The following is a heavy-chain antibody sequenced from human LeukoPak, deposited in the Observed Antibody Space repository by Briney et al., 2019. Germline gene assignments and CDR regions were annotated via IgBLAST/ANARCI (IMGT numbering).Heavy chain of an antibody. CDR2: INYSGST. J-gene: IGHJ6*04. Sequence: SETLSLTCAVYGGSFNVYYWSWIRQPPGKGLEWGGEINYSGSTNYNPSLKSRVTISVDTSKNQFSLKLSSVTAADTAVYYCARGKVDRRDILTLRYYYYGMDVWGKGTTVTVSS. CDR3: ARGKVDRRDILTLRYYYYGMDV. V-gene: IGHV4-34*01. D-gene: IGHD3-9*01. CDR1: GGSFNVYY.